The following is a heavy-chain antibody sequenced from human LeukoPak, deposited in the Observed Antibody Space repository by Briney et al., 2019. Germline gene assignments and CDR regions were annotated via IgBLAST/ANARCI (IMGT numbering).Heavy chain of an antibody. CDR2: FSGSGGRT. V-gene: IGHV3-23*01. D-gene: IGHD1-26*01. CDR3: AKARVGAPVSYYGMDV. Sequence: PGGSLRLSCAASGFTFSSYAMTWVRQAPGKGLEWVSAFSGSGGRTYYADFVKGRLTISRDNSKNTLFLQMNSLRAEDTAVYYCAKARVGAPVSYYGMDVWGQGTTVTVSS. CDR1: GFTFSSYA. J-gene: IGHJ6*02.